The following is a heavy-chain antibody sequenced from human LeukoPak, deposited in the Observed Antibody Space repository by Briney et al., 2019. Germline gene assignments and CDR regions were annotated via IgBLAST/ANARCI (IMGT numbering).Heavy chain of an antibody. CDR3: ARDVFNWNYVIA. Sequence: GGSLRLSCAASGFTFSSYSMNWVRQAPGKGLEWVSSISSSSYIYYADSVKGRFTISRDNAKNSLYLQMNSLRAEDTAVYYCARDVFNWNYVIAWGQGTLVTVSS. CDR2: ISSSSYI. J-gene: IGHJ4*02. D-gene: IGHD1-7*01. CDR1: GFTFSSYS. V-gene: IGHV3-21*01.